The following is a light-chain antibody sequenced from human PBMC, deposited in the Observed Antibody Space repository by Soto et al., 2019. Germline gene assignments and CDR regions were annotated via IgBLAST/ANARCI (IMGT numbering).Light chain of an antibody. CDR2: DVT. J-gene: IGLJ3*02. Sequence: QSALTQPPSASGSPGQSVTISCTGTNSDVGGYNSVSWYQQHPGKVPKLIIFDVTERPSGVPDRFSGSKSGNTASLTVSGLQAEDESTYYCSSYVGGNNCGVVFGGGTKLTVL. CDR3: SSYVGGNNCGVV. V-gene: IGLV2-8*01. CDR1: NSDVGGYNS.